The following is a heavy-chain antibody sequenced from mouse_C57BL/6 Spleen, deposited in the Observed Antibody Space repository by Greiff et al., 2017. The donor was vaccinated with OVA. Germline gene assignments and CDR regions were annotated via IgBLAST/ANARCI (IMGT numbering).Heavy chain of an antibody. Sequence: ESGPELVKPGASVKISCKASGYAFSSSWMNWVKQRPGKGLEWIGRIYPGDGDTNYNGKFKGKATLTADKSSSTAYMQLSSLTSEDSAVYFCARENLAWFAYWGQGTLVTVSA. CDR3: ARENLAWFAY. CDR1: GYAFSSSW. J-gene: IGHJ3*01. V-gene: IGHV1-82*01. CDR2: IYPGDGDT.